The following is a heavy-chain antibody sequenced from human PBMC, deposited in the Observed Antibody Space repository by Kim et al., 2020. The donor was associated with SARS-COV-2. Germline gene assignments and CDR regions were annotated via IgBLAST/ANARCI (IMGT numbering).Heavy chain of an antibody. V-gene: IGHV4-59*08. Sequence: SETLSLTCTVSGGSISSYYWSWIRQPPGKGLEWIGYIYYSGSTNYNPSLKSRVTISVDTSKNQFSLKLSSVTAADTAVYYCARLLVWGSYRPNWRGAFDIWGQGTMVTVSS. J-gene: IGHJ3*02. CDR3: ARLLVWGSYRPNWRGAFDI. CDR1: GGSISSYY. CDR2: IYYSGST. D-gene: IGHD3-16*02.